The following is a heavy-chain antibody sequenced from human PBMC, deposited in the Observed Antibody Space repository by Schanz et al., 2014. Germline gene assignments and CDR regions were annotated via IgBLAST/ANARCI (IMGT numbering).Heavy chain of an antibody. CDR3: ARDPNSVNEIDY. D-gene: IGHD5-12*01. CDR2: IYSGGST. CDR1: GFTVSSNY. Sequence: EVQLVEYGGGVVQPGRSLRLSCAASGFTVSSNYMSWVRQAPGKGLEWVSVIYSGGSTYYADSVKGRFTLSRDNAKKTMDLQMNSLRVEDTAVYYCARDPNSVNEIDYWGQGTLVTVSS. V-gene: IGHV3-66*01. J-gene: IGHJ4*02.